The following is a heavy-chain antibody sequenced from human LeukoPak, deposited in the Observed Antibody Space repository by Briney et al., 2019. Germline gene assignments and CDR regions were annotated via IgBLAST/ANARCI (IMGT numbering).Heavy chain of an antibody. CDR3: ARVALRTNYYFDY. D-gene: IGHD1-14*01. V-gene: IGHV4-39*07. Sequence: SETLSLTCTVSGGSISSSSYYWGWIRQPPGKGLEWIGSIYYSGSTYYNPSLKCRVTISVDTSKNQFSLKLSSVTAADTAVYYCARVALRTNYYFDYWGQGTLVTVSS. CDR2: IYYSGST. J-gene: IGHJ4*02. CDR1: GGSISSSSYY.